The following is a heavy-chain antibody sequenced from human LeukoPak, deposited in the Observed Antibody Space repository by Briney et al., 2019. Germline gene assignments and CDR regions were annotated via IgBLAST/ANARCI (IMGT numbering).Heavy chain of an antibody. CDR2: IYYSGST. CDR3: ARGRVFDY. Sequence: SETLSLTCTVSGGSVSTESYYWSWIRQPPGKGLEWIAYIYYSGSTNYNPSLKSRVTMSVDTSKNQFSLKLSSVTAADTAVYYCARGRVFDYWGQGTLVTVSS. D-gene: IGHD3-10*01. CDR1: GGSVSTESYY. V-gene: IGHV4-61*01. J-gene: IGHJ4*02.